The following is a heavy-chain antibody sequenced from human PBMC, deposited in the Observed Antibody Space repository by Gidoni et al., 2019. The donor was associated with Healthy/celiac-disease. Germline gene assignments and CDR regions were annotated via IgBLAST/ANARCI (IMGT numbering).Heavy chain of an antibody. CDR2: INPNSGGT. CDR1: GYTFTGDY. V-gene: IGHV1-2*02. J-gene: IGHJ4*02. Sequence: QVPLVQSGAEVKKPGASVKVSFQASGYTFTGDYMHWVRQAPGQGLKCMGWINPNSGGTNYAQKFQGRVTMTRDTSISTAYMELSRLRSEDTAVYYCAHTLGLSSGWYCIDYWGQGTLVTVSS. D-gene: IGHD6-19*01. CDR3: AHTLGLSSGWYCIDY.